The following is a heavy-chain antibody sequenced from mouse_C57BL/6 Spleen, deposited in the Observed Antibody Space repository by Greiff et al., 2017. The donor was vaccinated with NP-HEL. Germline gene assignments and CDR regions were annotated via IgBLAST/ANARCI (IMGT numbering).Heavy chain of an antibody. CDR1: GFTFTDYY. CDR3: ARYIGGKAMDY. Sequence: DVHLVESGGGLVQPGGSLSLSCAASGFTFTDYYMSWVRQPPGKALEWLGFIRNKANGYTTEYSASVKGRFTISRDNSQSILYLQMNALRAEDSATYYCARYIGGKAMDYWGQGTSVTVSS. V-gene: IGHV7-3*01. J-gene: IGHJ4*01. D-gene: IGHD1-1*02. CDR2: IRNKANGYTT.